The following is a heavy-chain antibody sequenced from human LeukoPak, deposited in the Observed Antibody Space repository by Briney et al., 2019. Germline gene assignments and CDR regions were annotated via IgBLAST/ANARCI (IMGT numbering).Heavy chain of an antibody. CDR3: ARVIYDSSGYSDAFDI. J-gene: IGHJ3*02. CDR1: GGSISSYY. V-gene: IGHV4-59*13. Sequence: PSETLSLTCTVSGGSISSYYWIWIRQPPGKGLEGIGYIYYSGSTNYNPSLKSRVTISVDTSKNQFSLKLSSVTAADTAVYYCARVIYDSSGYSDAFDIWGQGTMVTVSS. CDR2: IYYSGST. D-gene: IGHD3-22*01.